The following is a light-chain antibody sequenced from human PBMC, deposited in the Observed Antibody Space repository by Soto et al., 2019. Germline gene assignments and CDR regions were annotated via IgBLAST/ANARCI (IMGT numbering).Light chain of an antibody. CDR3: QSYDISLSGWV. CDR2: GNS. J-gene: IGLJ3*02. Sequence: QSVLTQPPSVSGAPGQRVTISCTGTRYNIGAGYDVHWYQQLPGTAPKLLIYGNSNRPSGVPDRFSGSKSGTSASPAITGLQAEDEADYYCQSYDISLSGWVFGGGTKLTVL. V-gene: IGLV1-40*01. CDR1: RYNIGAGYD.